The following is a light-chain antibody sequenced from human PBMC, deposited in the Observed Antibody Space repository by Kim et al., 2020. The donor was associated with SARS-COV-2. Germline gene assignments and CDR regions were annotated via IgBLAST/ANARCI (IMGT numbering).Light chain of an antibody. CDR2: GAS. V-gene: IGKV3-20*01. J-gene: IGKJ1*01. Sequence: PGERATLSCRASQSVSSSYLAWYQQKPGQAPRLLIYGASSRATGIPDRFSGSGSGTDFTLTISRLEPEDFAVYYCQQYGSSPRTFGQGTKVDIK. CDR3: QQYGSSPRT. CDR1: QSVSSSY.